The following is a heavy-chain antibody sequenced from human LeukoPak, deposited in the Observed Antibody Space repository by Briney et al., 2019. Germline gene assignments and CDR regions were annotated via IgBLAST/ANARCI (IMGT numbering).Heavy chain of an antibody. D-gene: IGHD3-3*01. J-gene: IGHJ5*02. CDR3: AKKTDFWSGYFAS. Sequence: GGSLRLSCAASGFTFSSYAMSWVRQAPGKGLEWVSAISGSGGSTYYADSVKGRFTISRDNSENTLYLQMNSLRAEDTAVYYCAKKTDFWSGYFASWGQGTLVTVSS. CDR1: GFTFSSYA. V-gene: IGHV3-23*01. CDR2: ISGSGGST.